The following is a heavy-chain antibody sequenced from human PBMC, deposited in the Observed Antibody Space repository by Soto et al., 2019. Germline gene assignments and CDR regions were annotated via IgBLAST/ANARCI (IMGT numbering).Heavy chain of an antibody. Sequence: GGSLRLSCAASGFTFSPYWMDWVRQAPRKGLEWVATIKHDGSEKYYVDSVKGRFIISRDNAKNSVFLQMNGLRVEDTAVYFCARAMGSDGWSNDPFAFWGQGSMVTVSS. J-gene: IGHJ3*01. CDR2: IKHDGSEK. D-gene: IGHD6-19*01. V-gene: IGHV3-7*04. CDR1: GFTFSPYW. CDR3: ARAMGSDGWSNDPFAF.